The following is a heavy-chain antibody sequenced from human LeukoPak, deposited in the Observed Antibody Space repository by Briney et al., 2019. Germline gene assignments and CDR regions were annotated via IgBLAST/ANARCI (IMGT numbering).Heavy chain of an antibody. Sequence: ASVKVSCKASGYTFTSYGINWVRQAPGQGLEWRGWISTYNGYTNYAQKLQGRVTMTTDTSTSTAYMELRSLRSDDTAVYYCARARGDYDYVWGSYPSECDYWGQGTLVTVSS. CDR2: ISTYNGYT. J-gene: IGHJ4*02. D-gene: IGHD3-16*01. V-gene: IGHV1-18*01. CDR3: ARARGDYDYVWGSYPSECDY. CDR1: GYTFTSYG.